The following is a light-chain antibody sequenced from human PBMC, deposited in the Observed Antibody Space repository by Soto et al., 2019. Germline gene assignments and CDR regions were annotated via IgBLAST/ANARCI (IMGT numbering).Light chain of an antibody. V-gene: IGLV2-8*01. CDR2: EVS. CDR1: SSDVGGYNY. J-gene: IGLJ1*01. CDR3: SSYAGSNNYV. Sequence: QSALTQPPSASGSPGQSVTISCTGTSSDVGGYNYVSWYQQHPGKAPKLMIYEVSKRPSGVPDRFSGSKSGNTASLTVSGLQADEEADYYCSSYAGSNNYVFGTGTKVTV.